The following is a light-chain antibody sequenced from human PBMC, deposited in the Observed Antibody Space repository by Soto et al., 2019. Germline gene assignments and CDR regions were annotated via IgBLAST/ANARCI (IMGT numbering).Light chain of an antibody. CDR3: AAWDGTLNGVL. V-gene: IGLV1-44*01. CDR1: SSDIGSNT. CDR2: NNN. J-gene: IGLJ2*01. Sequence: QSVLTQPPSSSGTPGQRVPISCSGGSSDIGSNTVNWYQQVPGTAPKLLIYNNNQRPSGVPDRFSGSRSGTSASLAISGLQSEDEGDYYCAAWDGTLNGVLFGGGTKVTVL.